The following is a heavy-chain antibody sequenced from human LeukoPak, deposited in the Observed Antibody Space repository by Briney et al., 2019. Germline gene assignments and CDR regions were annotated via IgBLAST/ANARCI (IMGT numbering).Heavy chain of an antibody. CDR1: GGSFSGYY. CDR3: ARGKLRGYSYGANWFDP. J-gene: IGHJ5*02. Sequence: SETLSLTCAVYGGSFSGYYWSWIRQPPGKGLVWIGEINHSGSTNYNPSLKSRVTISVDTSKNQFSLKLSSVTAADTAVYYCARGKLRGYSYGANWFDPWGQGTLVTVSS. D-gene: IGHD5-18*01. CDR2: INHSGST. V-gene: IGHV4-34*01.